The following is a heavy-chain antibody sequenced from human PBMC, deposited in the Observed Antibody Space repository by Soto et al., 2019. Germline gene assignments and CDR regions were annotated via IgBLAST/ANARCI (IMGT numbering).Heavy chain of an antibody. D-gene: IGHD3-16*01. CDR3: AIVLYYADIGGEVDF. Sequence: QVQLVESGGGVVQPGRSLRLSCAASGFTFSSYAMHWVRQAPGKGLEWVTVVSYDGSKKYYADSVKGRFTISRDNSKNTLYLQMTSVRAEDTAVYYCAIVLYYADIGGEVDFWGQGTLVTVSA. V-gene: IGHV3-30*04. CDR1: GFTFSSYA. J-gene: IGHJ4*02. CDR2: VSYDGSKK.